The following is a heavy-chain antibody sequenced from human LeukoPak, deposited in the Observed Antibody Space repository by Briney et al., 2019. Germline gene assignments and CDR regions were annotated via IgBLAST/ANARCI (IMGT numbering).Heavy chain of an antibody. CDR1: GFTVRNNY. CDR2: IYSGGST. Sequence: GGSLRLSCAASGFTVRNNYMGWVRQASGKGLEWVSVIYSGGSTYYADSVKGRFTISRDNSKNTLYLQMNSLRAEDTAVYFCATGERMVRGDGVDYWGQGTLVTVSS. J-gene: IGHJ4*02. D-gene: IGHD3-10*01. CDR3: ATGERMVRGDGVDY. V-gene: IGHV3-66*01.